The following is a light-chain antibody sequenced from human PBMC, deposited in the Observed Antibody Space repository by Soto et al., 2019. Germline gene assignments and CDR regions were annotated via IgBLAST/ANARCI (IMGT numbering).Light chain of an antibody. CDR1: QSVPAY. CDR2: DSS. CDR3: QHRSNWRMYT. V-gene: IGKV3-11*01. Sequence: ELVLTQSPATLPFPPGETATPSSRASQSVPAYLAWSQKKPGQGPRLLIYDSSTRATGTPARFRGSGSGTDFTLTISSLEPEDFAIYICQHRSNWRMYTFGQGTKLEIK. J-gene: IGKJ2*01.